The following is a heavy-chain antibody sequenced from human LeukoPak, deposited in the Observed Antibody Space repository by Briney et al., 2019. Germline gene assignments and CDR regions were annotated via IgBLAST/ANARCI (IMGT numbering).Heavy chain of an antibody. D-gene: IGHD4-17*01. Sequence: ASVKVSCKASGYTFSEYNFSWVQQVPGQGLEWLGWISGYNGHTKYAQKMQGRVTMTRDKSTSTVYMELRSLISDDTAIYYCARENDYGDYGGAFDIWGQGTMVTVSS. V-gene: IGHV1-18*01. CDR1: GYTFSEYN. CDR3: ARENDYGDYGGAFDI. CDR2: ISGYNGHT. J-gene: IGHJ3*02.